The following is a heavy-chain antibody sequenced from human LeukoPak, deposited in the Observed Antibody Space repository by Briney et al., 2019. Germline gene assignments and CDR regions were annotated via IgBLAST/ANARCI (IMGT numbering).Heavy chain of an antibody. J-gene: IGHJ4*02. CDR2: INHSGST. CDR1: GGSFSGYY. Sequence: PSETLSLTCAVYGGSFSGYYWSWIRQPPGKGLEWIGEINHSGSTNYNPSLKSRVTISVDTSKNQFSLKLSSVTAADTAVYYCARGRQIAATPDNSPTFDYWGQGTLVTVSS. CDR3: ARGRQIAATPDNSPTFDY. D-gene: IGHD2-15*01. V-gene: IGHV4-34*01.